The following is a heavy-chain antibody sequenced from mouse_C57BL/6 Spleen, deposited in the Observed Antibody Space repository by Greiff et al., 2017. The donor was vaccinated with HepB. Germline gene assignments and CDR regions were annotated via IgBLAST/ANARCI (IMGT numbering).Heavy chain of an antibody. Sequence: VQLQQPGAELVRPGSSVKLSCKASGYTFTSYWMDWVKQRPGQGLEWIGNIYPSDSETHYNQKFKDEATLTVDKSSSTAYMQLSSLTSEDSAVYYCARGEYDYDRDYFDYWGQGTTLTVSS. CDR2: IYPSDSET. V-gene: IGHV1-61*01. CDR3: ARGEYDYDRDYFDY. D-gene: IGHD2-4*01. CDR1: GYTFTSYW. J-gene: IGHJ2*01.